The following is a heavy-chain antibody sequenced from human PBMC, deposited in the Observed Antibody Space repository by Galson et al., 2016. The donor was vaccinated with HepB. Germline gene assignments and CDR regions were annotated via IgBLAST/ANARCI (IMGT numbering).Heavy chain of an antibody. CDR1: GGSFTGYF. V-gene: IGHV4-34*01. Sequence: SETLSLTCAVSGGSFTGYFWNWIRQPPGKGLEWIGEISYSGSTIYSPSLRGRITISADTSKSQFSLNLTSVTAADTAVYYCARGRLVRGRFPFDFWGQGVLVAVSS. D-gene: IGHD3-10*01. J-gene: IGHJ4*02. CDR3: ARGRLVRGRFPFDF. CDR2: ISYSGST.